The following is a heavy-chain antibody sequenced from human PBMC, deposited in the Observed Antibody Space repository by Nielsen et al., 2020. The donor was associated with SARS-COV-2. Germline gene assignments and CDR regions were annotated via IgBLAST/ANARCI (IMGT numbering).Heavy chain of an antibody. CDR2: ISGGGAST. V-gene: IGHV3-23*01. D-gene: IGHD3-10*01. Sequence: GESLKISCATSGFTFSSFAMSWVRQAPGKGLEWVSTISGGGASTYYSGSVKGRHTISRDNSKNTLYLQMNSLKTEDTAVYYCTTGGITMVRGVMQYWGQGTLVTVSP. CDR1: GFTFSSFA. J-gene: IGHJ1*01. CDR3: TTGGITMVRGVMQY.